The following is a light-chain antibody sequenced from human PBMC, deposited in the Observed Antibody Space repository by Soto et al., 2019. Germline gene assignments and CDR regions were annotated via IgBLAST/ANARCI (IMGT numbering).Light chain of an antibody. CDR1: SSSIGAGYD. J-gene: IGLJ1*01. Sequence: HSVLKPPPSVFWGPGQRVTISLTGSSSSIGAGYDVHWYQQLPGTAPKLLIYGNSNRPSGIPDRFSGSRSGTSASLAITGLQAEDEADYYCQSYDSSLSALFGTGTKVTVL. CDR3: QSYDSSLSAL. CDR2: GNS. V-gene: IGLV1-40*01.